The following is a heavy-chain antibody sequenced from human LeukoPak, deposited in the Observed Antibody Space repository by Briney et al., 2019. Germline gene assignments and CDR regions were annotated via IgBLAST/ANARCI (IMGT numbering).Heavy chain of an antibody. Sequence: GESLRISCKGSGYSFTSYWISWVRQMPGKGLEWMGRIDPSDSYTNYSPSFQGQVTFSADKSITTAYLQWSSLAASDTAMYYCTRRIDYGDYDYWGQGTLVTVSS. V-gene: IGHV5-10-1*04. J-gene: IGHJ4*02. CDR1: GYSFTSYW. D-gene: IGHD4-17*01. CDR3: TRRIDYGDYDY. CDR2: IDPSDSYT.